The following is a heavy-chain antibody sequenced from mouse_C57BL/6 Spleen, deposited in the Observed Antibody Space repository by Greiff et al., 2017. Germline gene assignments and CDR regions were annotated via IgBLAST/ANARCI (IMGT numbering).Heavy chain of an antibody. D-gene: IGHD1-1*01. Sequence: QVQLQQPGAELVKPGASVKLSCKASGYTFTSYWMHWVKQRPGQGLEWIGMIHPNSGSTNYNEKFKSKATLTVDKSSSTAYMQLSSLTSEDSAVYYCARDPITTVVDLDYWGQGTTLTVSS. CDR1: GYTFTSYW. V-gene: IGHV1-64*01. CDR3: ARDPITTVVDLDY. CDR2: IHPNSGST. J-gene: IGHJ2*01.